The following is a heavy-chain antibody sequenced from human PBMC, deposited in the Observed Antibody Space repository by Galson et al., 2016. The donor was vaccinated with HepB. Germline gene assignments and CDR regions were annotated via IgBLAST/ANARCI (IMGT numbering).Heavy chain of an antibody. D-gene: IGHD5-24*01. CDR3: ARESERWNYLAY. Sequence: SLRLSCAASGLSFSSYAMRWVRQAPGKGLEWVAVTSSDGSNEYYADSVKGRFTISRDNSKNTLYLQMNSLRAEDTAVYYCARESERWNYLAYWGQGTLVTVSS. V-gene: IGHV3-30*04. J-gene: IGHJ4*02. CDR2: TSSDGSNE. CDR1: GLSFSSYA.